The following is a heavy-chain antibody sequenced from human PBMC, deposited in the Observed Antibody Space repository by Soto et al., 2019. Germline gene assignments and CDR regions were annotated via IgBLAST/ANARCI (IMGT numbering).Heavy chain of an antibody. J-gene: IGHJ4*02. CDR3: TRRYGRYFDY. V-gene: IGHV4-59*08. Sequence: SETLSLTCTVSGGSISSYYWSWIRQPPGKGLEWIGYIYYSGSTNYNPSLKSRVTISVDTSKNQFSLKLSSVTAADTAVYYSTRRYGRYFDYGGQGTLVTVSS. D-gene: IGHD4-17*01. CDR1: GGSISSYY. CDR2: IYYSGST.